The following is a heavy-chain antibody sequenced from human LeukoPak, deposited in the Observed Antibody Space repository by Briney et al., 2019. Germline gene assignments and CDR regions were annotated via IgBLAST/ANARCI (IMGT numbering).Heavy chain of an antibody. D-gene: IGHD3-10*01. V-gene: IGHV1-69*13. CDR2: IIPIFGTA. Sequence: GASVKVSCKASGGTFSSYAISWVRQAPGQGLEWMGGIIPIFGTANYAQKFQGRVTITADESTSTAYMELSSLRSEDTAVYYCARDIEVGQCDAFDIWGQGTMVTVSS. J-gene: IGHJ3*02. CDR3: ARDIEVGQCDAFDI. CDR1: GGTFSSYA.